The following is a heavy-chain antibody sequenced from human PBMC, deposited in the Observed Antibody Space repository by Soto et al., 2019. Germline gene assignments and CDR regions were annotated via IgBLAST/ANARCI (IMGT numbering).Heavy chain of an antibody. Sequence: QVQLVQSGAEVKKPGTSVKVSCKVSGGTFSSYAISWVRQAPGQGLEWMGEIISIFGTAMYAQKFQGRVTIIADESASTAYMELSSLRSDDTAVYYCARGGKERFRGSGMDVWGHGTTVTVSS. J-gene: IGHJ6*02. CDR3: ARGGKERFRGSGMDV. CDR2: IISIFGTA. CDR1: GGTFSSYA. D-gene: IGHD1-1*01. V-gene: IGHV1-69*01.